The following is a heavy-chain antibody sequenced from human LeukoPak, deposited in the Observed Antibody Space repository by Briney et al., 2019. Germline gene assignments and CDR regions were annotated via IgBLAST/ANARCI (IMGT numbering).Heavy chain of an antibody. J-gene: IGHJ3*02. V-gene: IGHV4-30-2*01. Sequence: PSETLSLTCAVSGGSISSGGYSWSWIRQPPGKGLEWIGYIYHSGSTYYNPSLKSRVTISVDRSKNQFSLKLSSVTAADTAVYYCAGSITMVRGVNDAFDIWGQGTMVTVSS. CDR2: IYHSGST. D-gene: IGHD3-10*01. CDR3: AGSITMVRGVNDAFDI. CDR1: GGSISSGGYS.